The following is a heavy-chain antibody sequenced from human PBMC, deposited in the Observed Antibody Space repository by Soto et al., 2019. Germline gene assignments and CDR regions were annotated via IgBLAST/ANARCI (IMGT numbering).Heavy chain of an antibody. Sequence: SETLSLTCTVSGGSISSYYWSWIRQPPGKGLEWIGYIYYSGSTNYNPSLKSRVTISVDTSKNQFSLKLSSVTAADTAVYYCARGGWFLDLMDYWGQGTLVTVSS. V-gene: IGHV4-59*01. D-gene: IGHD3-3*01. CDR1: GGSISSYY. J-gene: IGHJ4*02. CDR2: IYYSGST. CDR3: ARGGWFLDLMDY.